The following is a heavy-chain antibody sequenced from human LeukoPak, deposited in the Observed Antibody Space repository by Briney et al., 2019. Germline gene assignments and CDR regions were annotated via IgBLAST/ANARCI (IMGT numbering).Heavy chain of an antibody. CDR3: ATGNYYDSRGYYTFGH. CDR2: IYGDGSTT. Sequence: SGGSLRLSCAASGFAFNKYWMHWVRQAPGKGLVWVSRIYGDGSTTSYADSVKGGFTISRDNAKNTLYLQMSSLRAEDTAVYYCATGNYYDSRGYYTFGHWGQGTLVTVSS. CDR1: GFAFNKYW. V-gene: IGHV3-74*01. D-gene: IGHD3-22*01. J-gene: IGHJ4*02.